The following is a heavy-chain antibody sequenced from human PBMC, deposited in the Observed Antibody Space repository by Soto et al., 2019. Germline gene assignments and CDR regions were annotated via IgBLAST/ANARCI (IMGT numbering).Heavy chain of an antibody. CDR2: IYYSGST. D-gene: IGHD2-2*02. CDR1: GGSISSGGYY. CDR3: AREYIVVVPAAIPAPDYGMDV. Sequence: QVQLQESGPGLVKPSQTLSLTCTVSGGSISSGGYYWSWIRQHPGKGLEWIGYIYYSGSTYYNPSLKSRVTISVDTSKNQFSLKLSSVTAADTAVYYCAREYIVVVPAAIPAPDYGMDVWGQGTTVTVSS. V-gene: IGHV4-31*03. J-gene: IGHJ6*02.